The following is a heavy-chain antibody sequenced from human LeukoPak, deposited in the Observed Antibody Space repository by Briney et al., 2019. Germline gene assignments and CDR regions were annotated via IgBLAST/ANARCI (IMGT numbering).Heavy chain of an antibody. V-gene: IGHV3-30-3*01. CDR3: ARAGFYYDSSGYYFGY. Sequence: GGSLRLSCAASGFTFSSYAMHWVRQAPGKGLEWVAVISYDGSNKYYADSVKGRFTISRDNSKNTLYLQMNSLRAEDTAVYYCARAGFYYDSSGYYFGYCGQGTLVTVSS. J-gene: IGHJ4*02. CDR1: GFTFSSYA. D-gene: IGHD3-22*01. CDR2: ISYDGSNK.